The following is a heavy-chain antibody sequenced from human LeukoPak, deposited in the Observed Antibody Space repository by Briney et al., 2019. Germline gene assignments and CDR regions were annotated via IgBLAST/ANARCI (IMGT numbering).Heavy chain of an antibody. D-gene: IGHD3-10*01. J-gene: IGHJ5*01. CDR1: GGSVSSGRYY. CDR3: ATDGMVRGPDAWFDS. V-gene: IGHV4-61*02. Sequence: SETLSLTCTVSGGSVSSGRYYWRWLRQPAGKGLEWIGRIYTRGSTNYNPSLKSRVTISVDTSKNEFSLNLTSVTAADTAVYYCATDGMVRGPDAWFDSWGQGTLVTVSS. CDR2: IYTRGST.